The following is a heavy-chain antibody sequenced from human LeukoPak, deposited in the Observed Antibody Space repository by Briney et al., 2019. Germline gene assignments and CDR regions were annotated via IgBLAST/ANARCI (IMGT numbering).Heavy chain of an antibody. CDR2: ISGSGGST. V-gene: IGHV3-23*01. CDR3: ASRSSSWFRYYFDY. J-gene: IGHJ4*02. D-gene: IGHD6-13*01. CDR1: GFTFSSYA. Sequence: PGGSLRLSCAACGFTFSSYAMSWVRQAPGKGLEWVSAISGSGGSTYYADSVKGRFTISRDNSKNTLYLQMNSLRAEDTAVYYCASRSSSWFRYYFDYWGQGTLVTVSS.